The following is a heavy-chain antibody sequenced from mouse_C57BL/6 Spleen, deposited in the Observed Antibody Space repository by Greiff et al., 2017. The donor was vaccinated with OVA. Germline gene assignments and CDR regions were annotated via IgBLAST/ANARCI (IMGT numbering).Heavy chain of an antibody. J-gene: IGHJ4*01. D-gene: IGHD1-1*01. CDR2: IDPSDSYT. CDR1: GYTFTSYW. V-gene: IGHV1-50*01. CDR3: ARKGENYYGTRYAMDY. Sequence: QVQLQQPGAELVKPGASVKLSCKASGYTFTSYWMQWVKQRPGQGLEWIGEIDPSDSYTNYNQKFKGKATLTGDTSSSTAYMQLSSLTSEDSAVYYCARKGENYYGTRYAMDYWGQGTSVTVSS.